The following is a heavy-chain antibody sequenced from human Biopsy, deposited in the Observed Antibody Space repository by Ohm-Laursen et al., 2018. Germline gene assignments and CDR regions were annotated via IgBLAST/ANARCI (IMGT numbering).Heavy chain of an antibody. CDR2: FSHTGTT. CDR1: GGSFSGYF. CDR3: ARGPYGDNAGAFDV. Sequence: TLSLTCVVSGGSFSGYFCSWIRQPPGKGLEWVGEFSHTGTTIYNPSLKSRLTISVDKSKNHFSLRLTSVTAADTATYFCARGPYGDNAGAFDVWGQGTVVTVSS. V-gene: IGHV4-34*01. J-gene: IGHJ3*01. D-gene: IGHD4/OR15-4a*01.